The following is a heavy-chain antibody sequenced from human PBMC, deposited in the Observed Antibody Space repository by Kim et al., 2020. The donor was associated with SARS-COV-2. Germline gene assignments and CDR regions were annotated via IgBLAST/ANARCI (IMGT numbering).Heavy chain of an antibody. D-gene: IGHD3-22*01. CDR1: GFTFSSYS. CDR3: ARMDSSGYTPLFDY. Sequence: GGSLRLSCAASGFTFSSYSMNWVRQAPGKGLEWVSYISSSSSTIYYADSVKGRFTISRDNAKNSLYLQMNSLRDEDTAVYYCARMDSSGYTPLFDYWGQGTLVTVSS. CDR2: ISSSSSTI. J-gene: IGHJ4*02. V-gene: IGHV3-48*02.